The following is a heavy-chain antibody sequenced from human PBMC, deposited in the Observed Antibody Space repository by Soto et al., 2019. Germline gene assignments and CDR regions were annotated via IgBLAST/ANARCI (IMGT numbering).Heavy chain of an antibody. CDR3: IWQQDFYYGKAV. V-gene: IGHV3-15*07. D-gene: IGHD6-13*01. CDR1: GFSFSPAW. J-gene: IGHJ6*02. Sequence: EVQLVESGGGLVTPGGSLRLSCTGTGFSFSPAWMNWVRQALGKGLEWVGRMKSYRGGGTTDYAATVQGRFTISRDDSKNTLYLQMNSLKFEDTALYFCIWQQDFYYGKAVWGQGTTVTVSS. CDR2: MKSYRGGGTT.